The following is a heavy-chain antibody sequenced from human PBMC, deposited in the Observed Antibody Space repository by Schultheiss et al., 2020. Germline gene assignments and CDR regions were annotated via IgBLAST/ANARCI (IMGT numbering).Heavy chain of an antibody. CDR1: GYTFTSYD. CDR2: MNPNSGNT. Sequence: ASVKVSCKASGYTFTSYDINWVRQATGQGLEWMGWMNPNSGNTGYAQKFQGRVTMTRNTSISTAYMELSSLRSEDTAVYYCARVVVVPAATGDYYYGMDVWGQGTTVTVSS. D-gene: IGHD2-2*01. J-gene: IGHJ6*02. V-gene: IGHV1-8*01. CDR3: ARVVVVPAATGDYYYGMDV.